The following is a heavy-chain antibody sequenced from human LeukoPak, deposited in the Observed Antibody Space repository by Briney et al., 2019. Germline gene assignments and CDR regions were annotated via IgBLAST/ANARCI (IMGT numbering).Heavy chain of an antibody. CDR2: ISTDESST. CDR1: GFTFSSYW. J-gene: IGHJ3*02. Sequence: GGSLRLSCAASGFTFSSYWMHWVHQAPGKGLVWVSRISTDESSTKYADSVKGRFTISRDNAKNTLYLQMNSLGAEDTAVYYCLTIVETPIDAFDIWGQGAMVTVSS. CDR3: LTIVETPIDAFDI. V-gene: IGHV3-74*03. D-gene: IGHD4-23*01.